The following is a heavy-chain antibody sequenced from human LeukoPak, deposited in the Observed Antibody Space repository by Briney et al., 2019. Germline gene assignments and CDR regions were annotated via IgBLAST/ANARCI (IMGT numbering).Heavy chain of an antibody. Sequence: SETLSLTCTVSGGSISSGDYYWSWIRQPPGKGLEWIGYIYYSGSTYYNPSLKSRVTISVDTSKNQFSLKLSSVTAADTAVCYCARTTVTTGRCLDYWGQGTLVTVSS. CDR2: IYYSGST. D-gene: IGHD4-17*01. V-gene: IGHV4-30-4*08. CDR3: ARTTVTTGRCLDY. J-gene: IGHJ4*02. CDR1: GGSISSGDYY.